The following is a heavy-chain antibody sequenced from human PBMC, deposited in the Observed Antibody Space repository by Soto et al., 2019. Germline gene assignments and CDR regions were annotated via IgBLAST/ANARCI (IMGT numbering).Heavy chain of an antibody. J-gene: IGHJ4*02. V-gene: IGHV1-2*04. CDR1: GYTFTGYY. CDR3: ARGITFGGVIVIYLDY. Sequence: ASVKVSCKASGYTFTGYYMHWVRQAPGQGLEWMGWINPNSGGTNYAQKFQGWVTMTRDTSISTAYMELSRLRSDDTAVYYCARGITFGGVIVIYLDYWGQGTLVTVPS. CDR2: INPNSGGT. D-gene: IGHD3-16*02.